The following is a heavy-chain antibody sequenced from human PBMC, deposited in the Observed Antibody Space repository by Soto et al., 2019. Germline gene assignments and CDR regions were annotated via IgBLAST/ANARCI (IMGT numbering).Heavy chain of an antibody. Sequence: ASVKVSGKASGYTFTHYHVYWVLQAPGRGLEWLGMINPSGGSTTYAQNLQGRVTMTRDTSTNTVYMELSSLRSEDTAVYYCAREAINSSGYSRYFQHWGQGTLVTVSS. V-gene: IGHV1-46*01. D-gene: IGHD3-22*01. J-gene: IGHJ1*01. CDR3: AREAINSSGYSRYFQH. CDR1: GYTFTHYH. CDR2: INPSGGST.